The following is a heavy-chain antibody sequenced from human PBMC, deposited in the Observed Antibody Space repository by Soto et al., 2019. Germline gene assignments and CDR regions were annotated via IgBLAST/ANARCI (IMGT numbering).Heavy chain of an antibody. J-gene: IGHJ6*02. CDR1: GFTFSRYW. V-gene: IGHV3-74*01. CDR3: ARMNSAYDSVYYYDYGLDV. CDR2: VNTDGSST. Sequence: PGGSLRLSCEASGFTFSRYWMHWVRQAPGKGLVWVSRVNTDGSSTTYADSVEGRFTISRDNAKNTLFLQMNSLTAEDTAIYYCARMNSAYDSVYYYDYGLDVWRQGTTVTVSS. D-gene: IGHD5-12*01.